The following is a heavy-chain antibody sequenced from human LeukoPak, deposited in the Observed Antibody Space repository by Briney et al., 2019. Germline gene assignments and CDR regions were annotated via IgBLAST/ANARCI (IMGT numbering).Heavy chain of an antibody. V-gene: IGHV3-15*04. J-gene: IGHJ6*02. D-gene: IGHD1-7*01. CDR1: GFTFNYAW. CDR3: TTDEDWNYARKDV. CDR2: TVSEIDGGTT. Sequence: AETLTLSCAASGFTFNYAWMSWVRQAPGKGLEWVGQTVSEIDGGTTDSAAPVKGRFTITRDDSKCTLYLQMNSLKIEDTAVYYCTTDEDWNYARKDVWGQGATVTVSS.